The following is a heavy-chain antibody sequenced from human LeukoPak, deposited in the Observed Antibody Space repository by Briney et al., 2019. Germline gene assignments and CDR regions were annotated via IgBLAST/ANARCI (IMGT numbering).Heavy chain of an antibody. V-gene: IGHV1-69*13. J-gene: IGHJ6*02. CDR3: ARVSTGRSYNYYYGMDV. CDR1: GGAFSSYA. CDR2: IIPILGTA. Sequence: SVKVSCKASGGAFSSYAISWVRQAPGQGLEWMGGIIPILGTASDAQKFQGRVTITADESTSTAYMELSSLRSEDTAVYYCARVSTGRSYNYYYGMDVWGQGTTVTVSS. D-gene: IGHD3-16*02.